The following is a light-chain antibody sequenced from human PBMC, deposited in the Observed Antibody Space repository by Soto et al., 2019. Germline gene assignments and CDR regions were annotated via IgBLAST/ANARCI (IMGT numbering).Light chain of an antibody. CDR3: CSYVGASTYV. J-gene: IGLJ1*01. Sequence: QSALTQPASVSRSPGQSFTISCTGTTSFVGSYNLVSWYQQHTGKAPQVLIYEDTKRPSGVSNRFSGSISGSTASLTISGLQAEDEADYYCCSYVGASTYVFGTGTKLTVL. CDR2: EDT. CDR1: TSFVGSYNL. V-gene: IGLV2-23*01.